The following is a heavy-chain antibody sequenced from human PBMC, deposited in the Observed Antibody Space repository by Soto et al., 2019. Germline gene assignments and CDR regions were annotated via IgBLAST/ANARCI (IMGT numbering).Heavy chain of an antibody. J-gene: IGHJ4*02. CDR1: GGSISSGDYY. D-gene: IGHD4-17*01. CDR2: IYYSGST. Sequence: SETLSLTCTVSGGSISSGDYYWSWIRQPPGKGLEWIGYIYYSGSTYYNPSLKSRVTISVDTSKNQFSLKLSSVTAADTAVYYCARGVWTTVTNRLDYWGQGTLVTVSS. CDR3: ARGVWTTVTNRLDY. V-gene: IGHV4-30-4*01.